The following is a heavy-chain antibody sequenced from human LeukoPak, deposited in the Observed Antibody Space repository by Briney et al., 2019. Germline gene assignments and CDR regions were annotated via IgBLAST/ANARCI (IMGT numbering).Heavy chain of an antibody. D-gene: IGHD2-2*01. J-gene: IGHJ3*01. CDR3: APGGDYCSSSSCPS. CDR2: SRNKANSYTT. V-gene: IGHV3-72*01. CDR1: GFIFSDHY. Sequence: GGSLRLSCAASGFIFSDHYIDWVRQAPGKGLEWVGRSRNKANSYTTEYAASVKGRFTISRDDSKNSLYLQMNSLKTEDTAVYYCAPGGDYCSSSSCPSWGQGTIVTVSS.